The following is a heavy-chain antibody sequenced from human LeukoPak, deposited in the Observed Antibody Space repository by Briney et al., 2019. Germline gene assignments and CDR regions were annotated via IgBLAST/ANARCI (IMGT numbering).Heavy chain of an antibody. CDR3: ARDRNYYYNSDYWLDP. V-gene: IGHV4-61*02. D-gene: IGHD3-22*01. J-gene: IGHJ5*02. Sequence: SQTLSLTCTVSGGSISSGGYYWSWIRQPPGKGLEWIGRIYSSGNTNYNPSLKSRVTLSVDTSKNQFSLKLSSVTAADTAVYYCARDRNYYYNSDYWLDPWGQGTLVTVSS. CDR2: IYSSGNT. CDR1: GGSISSGGYY.